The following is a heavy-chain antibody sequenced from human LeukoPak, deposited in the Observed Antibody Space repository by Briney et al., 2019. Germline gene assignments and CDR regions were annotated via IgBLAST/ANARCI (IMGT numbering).Heavy chain of an antibody. CDR2: INPSGGST. CDR3: ARGGGQRDKRGKGDY. V-gene: IGHV1-46*01. CDR1: GYTFTNYY. D-gene: IGHD3-10*01. Sequence: ASVKVSCXASGYTFTNYYMHWVRQARGQGLEWMQIINPSGGSTSYAQKFQGRVTMTRDTSTSTVYMELSSLRSEDTAVYYCARGGGQRDKRGKGDYWGQGTLVTVSS. J-gene: IGHJ4*02.